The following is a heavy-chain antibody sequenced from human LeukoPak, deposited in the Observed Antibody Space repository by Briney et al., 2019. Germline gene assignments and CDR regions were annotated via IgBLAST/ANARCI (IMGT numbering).Heavy chain of an antibody. J-gene: IGHJ6*02. D-gene: IGHD3-10*01. V-gene: IGHV3-23*01. CDR1: GFTFSSYA. CDR3: AKGRMVRGVIITPHYYYYGMDV. CDR2: ISGSGGST. Sequence: GGSLRLSCAASGFTFSSYAMSWVRQAPGKGLEWVSAISGSGGSTYYADSVKGRFTISRDNSKNTLYLQMNSLRAEDTAVYYCAKGRMVRGVIITPHYYYYGMDVWGQGTTVTVSS.